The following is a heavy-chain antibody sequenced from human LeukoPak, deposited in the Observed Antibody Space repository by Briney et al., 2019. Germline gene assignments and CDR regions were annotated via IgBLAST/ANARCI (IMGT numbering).Heavy chain of an antibody. D-gene: IGHD6-19*01. V-gene: IGHV4-59*01. J-gene: IGHJ3*02. CDR1: GGSISSYY. CDR2: IYYSGST. Sequence: SETLSLTCTVSGGSISSYYWSWIRQFPGKGLGWIGYIYYSGSTNYNPSLKSRVTISVDTSKNQLSLKLSSVTAADTAVYYCARPYSSGYRGAFDIWGQGTMVTVSS. CDR3: ARPYSSGYRGAFDI.